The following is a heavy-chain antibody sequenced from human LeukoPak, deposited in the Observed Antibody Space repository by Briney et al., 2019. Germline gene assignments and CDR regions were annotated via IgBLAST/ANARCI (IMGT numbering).Heavy chain of an antibody. CDR3: ARAGQQLPRGWFDP. CDR2: IYYSGST. CDR1: GGSISSNSYY. J-gene: IGHJ5*02. Sequence: SETLSLTCTVSGGSISSNSYYWGWIRQPPGKGLEWIGSIYYSGSTYYSPSLKSRVTISVDTSKSQFSLKLNSVTAADTAVYYCARAGQQLPRGWFDPWGQGTLVTVSS. D-gene: IGHD6-13*01. V-gene: IGHV4-39*01.